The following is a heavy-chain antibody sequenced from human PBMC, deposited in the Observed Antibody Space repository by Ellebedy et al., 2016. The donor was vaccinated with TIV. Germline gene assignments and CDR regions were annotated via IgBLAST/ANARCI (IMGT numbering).Heavy chain of an antibody. CDR3: ARSQGAVY. CDR2: IKQDGSEK. CDR1: GFTFSGHW. V-gene: IGHV3-7*03. J-gene: IGHJ4*02. Sequence: PGRSLRLSCAASGFTFSGHWMSWVRQAPGKGLEWVANIKQDGSEKYYVDSVKGRFTISRDNAKNSLYLQMNSLRAEDTAVYYCARSQGAVYWGQGTLVTVSS.